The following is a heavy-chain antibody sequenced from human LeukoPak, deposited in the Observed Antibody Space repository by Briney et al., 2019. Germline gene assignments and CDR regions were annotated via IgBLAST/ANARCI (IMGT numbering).Heavy chain of an antibody. Sequence: IPSETLSLTCAVYGVSFSGYYWSWLRQPPGKGREWLGEINHSGSTNYNPSLKSRVTISVDTSKNQFSLKLSSVTAADTAVYYCARVGYEAWREYGDPFDYWGQGTLVTVSS. CDR3: ARVGYEAWREYGDPFDY. V-gene: IGHV4-34*01. D-gene: IGHD4-17*01. CDR1: GVSFSGYY. CDR2: INHSGST. J-gene: IGHJ4*02.